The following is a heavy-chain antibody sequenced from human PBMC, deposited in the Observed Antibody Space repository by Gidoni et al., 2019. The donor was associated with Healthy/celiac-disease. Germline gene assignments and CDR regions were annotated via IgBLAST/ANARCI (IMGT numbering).Heavy chain of an antibody. CDR3: ARLYGDYFTDRQRGRAFDI. CDR1: GGSISSSSYY. D-gene: IGHD4-17*01. Sequence: QLQLQESGPGLVKPSETLSLTCTVSGGSISSSSYYWGWIRQPPGKGLEWIGSIYYSGSTYYNPSLKSRVTISVDTSKIQFSLKLSSVTAADTAVYYCARLYGDYFTDRQRGRAFDIWGQGTMVTVSS. V-gene: IGHV4-39*01. J-gene: IGHJ3*02. CDR2: IYYSGST.